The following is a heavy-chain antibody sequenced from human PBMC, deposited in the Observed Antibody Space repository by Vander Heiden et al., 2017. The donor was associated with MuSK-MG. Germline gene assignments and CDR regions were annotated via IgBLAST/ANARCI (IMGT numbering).Heavy chain of an antibody. CDR3: ARAPSGYETDY. D-gene: IGHD5-12*01. CDR1: GGSISSYY. Sequence: QVQLQESGPGLVKPSETLSLTCTVSGGSISSYYWSWIRQPPGKGLEWIGYIYYSGSTNYNPSLKSRVTISVDTSKNQFSLKLSSVTAADTDVYYCARAPSGYETDYWGQGTLVTVSS. V-gene: IGHV4-59*01. J-gene: IGHJ4*02. CDR2: IYYSGST.